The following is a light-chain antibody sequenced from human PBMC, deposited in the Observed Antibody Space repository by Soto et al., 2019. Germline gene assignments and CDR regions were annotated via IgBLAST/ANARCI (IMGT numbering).Light chain of an antibody. Sequence: EVVLTQSPVTLSLSPGERATLSCRASQSFRALLAWYHQKHGQAPRLLIYDAYNRATGIPPRFSGSGAGTDFTLTISSLEPEDSAVYYCQQRHVWPITCCQGTRLESK. CDR1: QSFRAL. CDR3: QQRHVWPIT. J-gene: IGKJ5*01. V-gene: IGKV3-11*01. CDR2: DAY.